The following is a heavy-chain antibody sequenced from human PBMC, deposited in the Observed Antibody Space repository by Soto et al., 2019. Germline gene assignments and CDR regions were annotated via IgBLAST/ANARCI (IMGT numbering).Heavy chain of an antibody. Sequence: EMHLLESGGALVQPGGSLRLSCAASGFTFSNYIMTWVRQTPGKGLEXXXXXXXXXXRTYYTDSVKGRFTISRDNXXXXXXXXXXXXXXXXXXXXXXXXXXXGAAGYFDYWGQGTLVTVSS. V-gene: IGHV3-23*01. D-gene: IGHD6-13*01. J-gene: IGHJ4*02. CDR3: XXXXXGAAGYFDY. CDR1: GFTFSNYI. CDR2: XXXXXXRT.